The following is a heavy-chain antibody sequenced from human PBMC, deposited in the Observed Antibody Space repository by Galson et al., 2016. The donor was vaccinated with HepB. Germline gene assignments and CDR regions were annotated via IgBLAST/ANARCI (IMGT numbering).Heavy chain of an antibody. Sequence: SLRLSCAASGFTFSNYYMSWIRQSPGKRLEWASYISNSGSYTKYAGSVKGRFTISRDNAKNSLYLQMNSLRAEDTAVYYCASSNKLRYYYGSEHWYFDLWGRGTLVAVSS. CDR3: ASSNKLRYYYGSEHWYFDL. CDR1: GFTFSNYY. D-gene: IGHD3-10*01. CDR2: ISNSGSYT. J-gene: IGHJ2*01. V-gene: IGHV3-11*03.